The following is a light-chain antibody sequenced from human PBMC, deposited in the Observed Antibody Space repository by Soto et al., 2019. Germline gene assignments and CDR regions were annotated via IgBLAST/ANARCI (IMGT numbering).Light chain of an antibody. V-gene: IGLV1-44*01. Sequence: QPVLTQPPSASGTPGQTITISCSGSNSDIGSHSVDWYQQFPGMTPRLLINSNDQRPSGVPDRFSGSKSGISATLAISGLRSEDEADYYCATWADSLNGVVFGGGTKLTVL. J-gene: IGLJ2*01. CDR3: ATWADSLNGVV. CDR1: NSDIGSHS. CDR2: SND.